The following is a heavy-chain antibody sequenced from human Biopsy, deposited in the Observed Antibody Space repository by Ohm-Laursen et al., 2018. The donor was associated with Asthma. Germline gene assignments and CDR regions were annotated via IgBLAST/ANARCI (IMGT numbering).Heavy chain of an antibody. V-gene: IGHV3-30*03. D-gene: IGHD2-15*01. CDR1: GFMFRSFG. Sequence: SLRLSCAAFGFMFRSFGMHWVRQAPGKGLEWVAVISYDGNHKFYEDSVKGRFTISRDNSKNTLYLQMNSLRTEDTAVYYCARDVDLRSVYWGQGTLVTVSS. J-gene: IGHJ4*02. CDR3: ARDVDLRSVY. CDR2: ISYDGNHK.